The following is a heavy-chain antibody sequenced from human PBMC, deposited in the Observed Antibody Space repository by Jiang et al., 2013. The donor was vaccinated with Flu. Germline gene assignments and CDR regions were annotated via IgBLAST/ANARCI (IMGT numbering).Heavy chain of an antibody. CDR3: ARLIRGYCSSSGCGLFDY. V-gene: IGHV4-39*01. CDR1: GGSISSNSFY. CDR2: IFYGGST. J-gene: IGHJ4*02. Sequence: GLVKPSETLSLTCTVSGGSISSNSFYWGWVRQPPGKGLEWIGSIFYGGSTYYNPSLKSRVTISVDTSKNQFSLKLSSVTAADTAVYYCARLIRGYCSSSGCGLFDYWGQGTLVTVSS. D-gene: IGHD2-2*01.